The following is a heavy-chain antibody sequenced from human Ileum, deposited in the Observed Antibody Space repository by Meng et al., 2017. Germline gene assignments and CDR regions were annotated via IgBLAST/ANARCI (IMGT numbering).Heavy chain of an antibody. D-gene: IGHD5-18*01. CDR3: ARVDRVYSYGSFFFDY. CDR1: GGSFNSYY. Sequence: SETLSLTCALYGGSFNSYYWSWIRQSPGKGLEWIGEINRDGSTKYNPSLKSRVTISVDTSKKQFSLNLSSVTAADTAVYYCARVDRVYSYGSFFFDYWGQGTVVTFSS. J-gene: IGHJ4*02. V-gene: IGHV4-34*01. CDR2: INRDGST.